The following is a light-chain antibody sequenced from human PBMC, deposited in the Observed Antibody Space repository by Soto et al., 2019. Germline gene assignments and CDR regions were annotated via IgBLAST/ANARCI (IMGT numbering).Light chain of an antibody. CDR1: SSNIGSNT. CDR2: SNN. J-gene: IGLJ3*02. V-gene: IGLV1-44*01. CDR3: AAWDDSLNGNWV. Sequence: QSVLTQPPSASGTPGQRVTISCSGSSSNIGSNTVNWYQQLPGKAPKLLIYSNNQRPSGVPDRFSGSKSGTSASLAISGLQSEDEADYYCAAWDDSLNGNWVFGGGTKLTVL.